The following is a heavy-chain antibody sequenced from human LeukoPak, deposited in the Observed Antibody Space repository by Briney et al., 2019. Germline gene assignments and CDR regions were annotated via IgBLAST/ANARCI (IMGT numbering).Heavy chain of an antibody. V-gene: IGHV3-15*01. J-gene: IGHJ4*02. D-gene: IGHD3-22*01. CDR2: IKSKTDGGTT. CDR3: TTDLAYDSSGYYPLLDY. Sequence: AGGSLRLSCAASGFTFSNAWMSWVRQAPGKGLEWVGRIKSKTDGGTTDYAAPVKGRFTISRDDSKNTLYLQMNSLKTEDTAVYYCTTDLAYDSSGYYPLLDYWGQGTLVTVSS. CDR1: GFTFSNAW.